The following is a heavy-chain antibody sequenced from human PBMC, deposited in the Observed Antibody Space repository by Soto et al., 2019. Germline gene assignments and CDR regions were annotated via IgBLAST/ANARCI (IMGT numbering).Heavy chain of an antibody. D-gene: IGHD3-10*01. CDR1: GFSLSGHG. Sequence: QVQLVASGGGVVQPGRSLSLSCAASGFSLSGHGLHWVRQAPGGGLEWVAVVTYDDTERHYPDSVKGRFTITRGTSKTTFCLQMNSRRVEDSSMYYCVREKNSGYYRAVDYWGQGTRVIVSS. CDR3: VREKNSGYYRAVDY. J-gene: IGHJ4*02. V-gene: IGHV3-30*03. CDR2: VTYDDTER.